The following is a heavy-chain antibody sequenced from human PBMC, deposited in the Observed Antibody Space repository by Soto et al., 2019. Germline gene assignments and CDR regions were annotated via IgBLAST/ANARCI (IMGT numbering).Heavy chain of an antibody. V-gene: IGHV4-4*07. CDR3: VRDKGSYQETWFDP. J-gene: IGHJ5*02. CDR1: GGSMTSYY. Sequence: QVQLQESGPGQVKSSETLSLTCTVSGGSMTSYYWSCIRKSAGKGLEWIGRIYISGLTNYNPSLESRVTMSVDTSKNQFSLRLSSVTAADSAVYYCVRDKGSYQETWFDPWGQGILVYVSS. CDR2: IYISGLT. D-gene: IGHD3-16*02.